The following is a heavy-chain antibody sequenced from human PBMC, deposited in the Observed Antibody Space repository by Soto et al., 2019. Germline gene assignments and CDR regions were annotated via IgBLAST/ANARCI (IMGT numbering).Heavy chain of an antibody. CDR2: ISYDGSNK. CDR3: AKSTGYDGQFYYYYYGMDV. CDR1: GFTFSSYG. J-gene: IGHJ6*02. V-gene: IGHV3-30*18. Sequence: PGGSLRLSCAASGFTFSSYGMHWVRQAPGKGLEWVAVISYDGSNKYYADSVKGRFTISRDNSKNTLYLQMNSLRAEDTAVYYCAKSTGYDGQFYYYYYGMDVWGQGTTVTVS. D-gene: IGHD4-17*01.